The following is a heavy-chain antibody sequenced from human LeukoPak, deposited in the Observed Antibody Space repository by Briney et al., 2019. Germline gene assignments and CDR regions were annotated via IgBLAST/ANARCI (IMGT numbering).Heavy chain of an antibody. Sequence: GASVKVSCKASGGTFSSYAISWVRQAPGQGLEWMGGIIPILGTANYAQKFQGRVTITADESTSTAYMELSSLRSEDTAVYYCARSGRQHNWFDPWGQGTLVTVSS. V-gene: IGHV1-69*13. CDR1: GGTFSSYA. CDR3: ARSGRQHNWFDP. D-gene: IGHD2-15*01. J-gene: IGHJ5*02. CDR2: IIPILGTA.